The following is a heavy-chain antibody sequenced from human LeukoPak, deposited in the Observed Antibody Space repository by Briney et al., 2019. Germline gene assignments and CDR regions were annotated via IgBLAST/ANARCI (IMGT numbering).Heavy chain of an antibody. D-gene: IGHD3-10*01. CDR3: AKGYYSSGSYIGFDY. Sequence: PGRSLRLSCAAPGFTFTSFGMHWVRQAPGKGLEWVAVISYDGSNKYYADSVKGRFTISRDNSKNTLYLQMNSLRAEDTAVFYCAKGYYSSGSYIGFDYWGQGTLVTVSS. CDR2: ISYDGSNK. CDR1: GFTFTSFG. V-gene: IGHV3-30*18. J-gene: IGHJ4*02.